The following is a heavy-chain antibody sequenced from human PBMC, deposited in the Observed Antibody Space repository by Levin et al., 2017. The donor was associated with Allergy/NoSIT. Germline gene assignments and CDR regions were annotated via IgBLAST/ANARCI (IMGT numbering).Heavy chain of an antibody. V-gene: IGHV1-2*02. CDR2: INPNSGGT. CDR3: ARGPLGGGYSGYDYRKDY. J-gene: IGHJ4*02. Sequence: ASVKVSCKASGYTFTGYYMHWVRQAPGQGLEWMGWINPNSGGTNYAQKFQGRVTMTRDTSISTAYMELSRLRSDDTAVYYCARGPLGGGYSGYDYRKDYWGQGTLVTVSS. D-gene: IGHD5-12*01. CDR1: GYTFTGYY.